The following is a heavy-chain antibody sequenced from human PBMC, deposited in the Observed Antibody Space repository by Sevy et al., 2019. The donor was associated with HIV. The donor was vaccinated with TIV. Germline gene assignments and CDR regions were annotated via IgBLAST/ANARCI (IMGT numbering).Heavy chain of an antibody. CDR3: AREGCSRPHDY. V-gene: IGHV3-23*01. Sequence: GGSLRLSCAASGFAFYEYSMSWIRQAPGKWLEWVATLSCGCGKINYAVSVKGRFTISRDNSKNSFYLQMDNLRVEDTALYYCAREGCSRPHDYWGQGTRVTVSS. J-gene: IGHJ4*02. D-gene: IGHD2-8*01. CDR2: LSCGCGKI. CDR1: GFAFYEYS.